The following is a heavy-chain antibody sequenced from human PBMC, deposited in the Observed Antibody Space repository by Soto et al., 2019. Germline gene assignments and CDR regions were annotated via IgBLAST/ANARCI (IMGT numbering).Heavy chain of an antibody. CDR3: AKRGYYDILTGPPPLYYYGMDV. J-gene: IGHJ6*02. CDR1: GFTFSSYA. CDR2: ISGSGGST. D-gene: IGHD3-9*01. V-gene: IGHV3-23*01. Sequence: PGGSLRLSCAASGFTFSSYAMSWVRQAPGKGLEWVSAISGSGGSTYYADSVKGRFTISRDNSKNTLYLQMNSLRAEDTAVYYCAKRGYYDILTGPPPLYYYGMDVWGQGTTVTVSS.